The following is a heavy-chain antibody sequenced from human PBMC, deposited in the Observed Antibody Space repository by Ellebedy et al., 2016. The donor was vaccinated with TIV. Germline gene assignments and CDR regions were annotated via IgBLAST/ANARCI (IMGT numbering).Heavy chain of an antibody. CDR1: GFTFSSYV. V-gene: IGHV3-33*01. CDR3: ALEGAALGFQNWFDP. J-gene: IGHJ5*02. D-gene: IGHD1-26*01. CDR2: IWYDGSNK. Sequence: GESLKISXAASGFTFSSYVMHWVRQAPGKGLEWVAVIWYDGSNKYYADSVKGRFTISRDNSKNTLYLQMNSLRAEDTAVYYCALEGAALGFQNWFDPWGQGTLVTVSS.